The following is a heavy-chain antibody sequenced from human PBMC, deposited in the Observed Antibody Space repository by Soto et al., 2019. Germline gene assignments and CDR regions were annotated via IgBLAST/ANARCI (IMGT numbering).Heavy chain of an antibody. CDR2: FYYTGTT. CDR1: GASLSSGSYY. Sequence: QVQLQESGPGLVKPSETLSLTCTVSGASLSSGSYYWSWIRQPPGKGLEWIGYFYYTGTTKYNPSLESRVTISADPSKNQFSLNLTSVTAADTAVYYCARISYWVKDYWGQGALVTVSS. D-gene: IGHD2-8*02. CDR3: ARISYWVKDY. V-gene: IGHV4-61*01. J-gene: IGHJ4*02.